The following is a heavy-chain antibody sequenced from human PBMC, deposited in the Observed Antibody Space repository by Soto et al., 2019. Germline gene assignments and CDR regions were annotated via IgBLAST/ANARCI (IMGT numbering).Heavy chain of an antibody. CDR1: GFTFSSFW. Sequence: PGGSLRISCAASGFTFSSFWMHWVRQAPGKGLVWGSRINNDGSSTAYADSVKGRFTIYRDNAKSTMYLQVTSLRAEETAVYYCARDPLIGNTEYGLDVWGQGTTVTVS. V-gene: IGHV3-74*01. D-gene: IGHD2-21*01. CDR3: ARDPLIGNTEYGLDV. CDR2: INNDGSST. J-gene: IGHJ6*02.